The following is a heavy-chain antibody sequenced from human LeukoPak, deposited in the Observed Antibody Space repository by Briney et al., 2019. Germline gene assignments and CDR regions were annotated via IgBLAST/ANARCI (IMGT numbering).Heavy chain of an antibody. CDR3: AKGRYSGSYYFDY. CDR1: GFTFSSYA. CDR2: ISNSAGST. J-gene: IGHJ4*02. D-gene: IGHD1-26*01. Sequence: PGGSLRLSCAASGFTFSSYAMSWVRQAPGKGLEWVSGISNSAGSTYNTDSVKGRFTISRDNSKNMLYLQMNSLRAEDTAVYYCAKGRYSGSYYFDYWGQGTLVTVSS. V-gene: IGHV3-23*01.